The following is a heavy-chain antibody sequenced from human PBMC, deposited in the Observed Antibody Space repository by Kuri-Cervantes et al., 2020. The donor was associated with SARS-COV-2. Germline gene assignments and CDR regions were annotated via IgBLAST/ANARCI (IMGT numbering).Heavy chain of an antibody. D-gene: IGHD3-3*01. CDR2: IIPILGIA. CDR3: ARESSYITIFGVVTRYGMDV. J-gene: IGHJ6*02. V-gene: IGHV1-69*04. CDR1: GGTFSSYT. Sequence: SVKVSCKASGGTFSSYTISWVRQAPGQGLEWMGRIIPILGIANYAQKFQGRVTITADKSTSTAYMELSSLRSEDTAVYYCARESSYITIFGVVTRYGMDVWGQGTTVTVSS.